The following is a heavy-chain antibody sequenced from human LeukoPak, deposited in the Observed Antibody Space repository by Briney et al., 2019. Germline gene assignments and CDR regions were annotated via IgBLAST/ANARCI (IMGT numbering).Heavy chain of an antibody. V-gene: IGHV4-34*01. CDR1: GWSFSGYC. D-gene: IGHD1-20*01. J-gene: IGHJ4*02. CDR3: ARANYNWNYWDY. Sequence: SEALSLTCAVYGWSFSGYCWSWIRQPPGKGLEWIGENNHSGSTNYNPSLKSRVTVSVDTSKNQFSLKLSSVTAADTAVYYCARANYNWNYWDYWGQGTLVTVSS. CDR2: NNHSGST.